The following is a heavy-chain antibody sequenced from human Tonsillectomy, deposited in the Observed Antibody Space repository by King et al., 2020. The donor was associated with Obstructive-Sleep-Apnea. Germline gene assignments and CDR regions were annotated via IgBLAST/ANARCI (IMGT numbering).Heavy chain of an antibody. CDR3: AVTQGATIDAFDI. D-gene: IGHD2-21*02. J-gene: IGHJ3*02. V-gene: IGHV5-51*01. CDR1: GLSFTNYW. CDR2: SYPVDSDT. Sequence: VQLVDSGAEVKKPGESLKISCKGFGLSFTNYWIGWVCQMSGKGLEGMGISYPVDSDTSYRPSFQGQVTIPADKPISPAYLQWSSLKASDTAMYYCAVTQGATIDAFDIWGQGTMVTVSS.